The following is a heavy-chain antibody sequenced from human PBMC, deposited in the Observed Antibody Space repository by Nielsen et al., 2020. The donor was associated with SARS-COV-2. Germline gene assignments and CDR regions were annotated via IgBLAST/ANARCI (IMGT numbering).Heavy chain of an antibody. CDR1: GFIFSSYA. CDR2: ISASGSST. Sequence: GESLKISCVASGFIFSSYAMNWVRQAPGKGLEWVSAISASGSSTCYGDAVKGRFTISRDNAINTLYLQMNSLRAEDTAVYYCARAKTTRVTIFGVVTPGAFDIWGQGTMVTVSS. CDR3: ARAKTTRVTIFGVVTPGAFDI. V-gene: IGHV3-23*01. J-gene: IGHJ3*02. D-gene: IGHD3-3*01.